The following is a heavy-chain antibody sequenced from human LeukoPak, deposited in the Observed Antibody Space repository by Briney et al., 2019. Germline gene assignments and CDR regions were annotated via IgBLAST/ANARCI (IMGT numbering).Heavy chain of an antibody. J-gene: IGHJ3*02. D-gene: IGHD4-17*01. V-gene: IGHV3-21*01. CDR1: GFTISSSQ. CDR3: ARDFLTVTTADAFDI. CDR2: ISSSSTYI. Sequence: GGSLRLSCAASGFTISSSQMHWVRQAPGKGLEWVSSISSSSTYISYADSVRGRFTISRDNAKNSLYLQMNALRAEDTAVYYCARDFLTVTTADAFDIWGQGTMVTVSS.